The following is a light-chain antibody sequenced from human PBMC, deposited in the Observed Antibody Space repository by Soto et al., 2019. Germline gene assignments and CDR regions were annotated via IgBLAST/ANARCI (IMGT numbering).Light chain of an antibody. Sequence: QSALTQPASVSGSPGQSIAISCTGTSSDVGSFNYVSWYQQHPGKVPKLMIYDVSNRPSGVSDRFSGSKSGNTASLTISGLQAEDEADYYCSSYTTSSTYVFGTGTKLTVL. CDR2: DVS. J-gene: IGLJ1*01. CDR3: SSYTTSSTYV. CDR1: SSDVGSFNY. V-gene: IGLV2-14*01.